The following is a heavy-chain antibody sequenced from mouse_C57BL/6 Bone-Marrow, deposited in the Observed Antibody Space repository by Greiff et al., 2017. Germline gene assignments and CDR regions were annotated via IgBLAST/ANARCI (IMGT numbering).Heavy chain of an antibody. CDR3: TAVYYGNPWYIDV. D-gene: IGHD2-1*01. J-gene: IGHJ1*03. CDR1: GFTFSSYA. CDR2: ISSGGDYI. V-gene: IGHV5-9-1*02. Sequence: EVQVVESGAGLVKPGGSLKLSCAASGFTFSSYAMSWVRQTPEKRLEWVAYISSGGDYIYYADNVKGRFTISRDNARNTLYLQMSSLKSEDTAMYYCTAVYYGNPWYIDVCGTGTTVTVSA.